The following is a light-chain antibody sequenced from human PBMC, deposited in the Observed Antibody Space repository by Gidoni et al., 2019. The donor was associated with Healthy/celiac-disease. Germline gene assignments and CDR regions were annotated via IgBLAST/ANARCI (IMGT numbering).Light chain of an antibody. CDR3: QQLNSYRLIT. CDR2: AAS. CDR1: QGISSY. V-gene: IGKV1-9*01. Sequence: DIQLTQSPSFLSASVGDRVTITCRASQGISSYLAWYQQKPEKAPKLLIYAASTLQSGVPSRCSGSGSGTEFTLTISSLQPEDFATYYCQQLNSYRLITFGQGTRLEIK. J-gene: IGKJ5*01.